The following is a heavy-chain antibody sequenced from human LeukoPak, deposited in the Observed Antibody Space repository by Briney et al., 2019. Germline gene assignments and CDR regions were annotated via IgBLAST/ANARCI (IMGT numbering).Heavy chain of an antibody. Sequence: SETLSLTCTVSGGSISSYYWSWIRQPAGKGLEWIRRIYTSGSTNYNPSLKSRVTMSVDTSKNQFSLKLSSVTAADTAVYYCARDHDSWSGPYPLDAFDIWGQGTMVTVSS. CDR2: IYTSGST. V-gene: IGHV4-4*07. CDR3: ARDHDSWSGPYPLDAFDI. CDR1: GGSISSYY. J-gene: IGHJ3*02. D-gene: IGHD3-3*01.